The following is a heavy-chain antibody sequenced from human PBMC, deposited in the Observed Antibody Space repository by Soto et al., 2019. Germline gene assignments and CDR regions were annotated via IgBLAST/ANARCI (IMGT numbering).Heavy chain of an antibody. V-gene: IGHV3-30-3*01. CDR2: ISYDGSNK. D-gene: IGHD5-12*01. J-gene: IGHJ4*02. CDR3: ARGEMATIYYFDY. Sequence: QVQLVESGGGVAQPGRSLRLSCAASGFTFSSYAMHWVRQAPGKGLEWVAVISYDGSNKYYADSVKGRFTISRDNSKNTLYLQMNSLRAEDTAVYYCARGEMATIYYFDYWGQGTLVTVSS. CDR1: GFTFSSYA.